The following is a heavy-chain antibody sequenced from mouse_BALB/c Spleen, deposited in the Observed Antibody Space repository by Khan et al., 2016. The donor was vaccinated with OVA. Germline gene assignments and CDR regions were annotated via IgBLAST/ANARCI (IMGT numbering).Heavy chain of an antibody. CDR3: ARQHYYHYYVMDY. D-gene: IGHD2-1*01. Sequence: VQLVESGPGLVAPSQSLSITCTISGFSLTNYGVHWVRQPPGKGLEWLVVIWSDGSTTYDSALKSRLTISKDNSKSQVFLKMDSLQTDDTAMYYCARQHYYHYYVMDYWGQGTSVTVSS. J-gene: IGHJ4*01. V-gene: IGHV2-6-1*01. CDR2: IWSDGST. CDR1: GFSLTNYG.